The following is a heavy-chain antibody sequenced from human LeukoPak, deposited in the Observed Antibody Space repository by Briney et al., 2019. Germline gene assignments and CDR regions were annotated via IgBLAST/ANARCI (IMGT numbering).Heavy chain of an antibody. D-gene: IGHD6-13*01. Sequence: EASVKVSCKASGGTFNSYAISWVRQAPGQGLEWMGRIIPILGIANYAQKFQGRVTITADKSTSTAYMELRSLRSDDTAVYYCARTAGTGEWFDPWGQGTLVTVSS. V-gene: IGHV1-69*04. CDR3: ARTAGTGEWFDP. CDR2: IIPILGIA. J-gene: IGHJ5*02. CDR1: GGTFNSYA.